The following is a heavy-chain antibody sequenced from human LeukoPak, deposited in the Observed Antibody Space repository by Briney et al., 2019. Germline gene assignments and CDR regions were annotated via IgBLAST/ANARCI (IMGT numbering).Heavy chain of an antibody. V-gene: IGHV4-59*01. CDR3: TRGGSNFDY. J-gene: IGHJ4*02. CDR1: GGSISSYY. D-gene: IGHD3-10*01. CDR2: IYYSGST. Sequence: SETLSLTCTVSGGSISSYYWSWVRQPPEKGLEWIGYIYYSGSTNYNPSLKSRVTISVDTSKNQFSLQLTSVAAADTAVYFCTRGGSNFDYWGQGTLVTVSS.